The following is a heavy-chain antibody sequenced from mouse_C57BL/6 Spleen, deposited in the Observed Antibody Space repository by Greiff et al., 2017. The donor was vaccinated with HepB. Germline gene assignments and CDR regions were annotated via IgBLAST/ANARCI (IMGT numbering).Heavy chain of an antibody. Sequence: EVQLQESGGGLVKPGGSLKLSCAASGFTFSSYAMSWVRQTPEKRLEWVATISDGGSYTYYPDNVKGRFTISRDNAKNNLYLQMSHLKSEDTAMYDCARDIWLRGAMDDWGQGTSVTVSS. CDR1: GFTFSSYA. D-gene: IGHD2-2*01. CDR2: ISDGGSYT. CDR3: ARDIWLRGAMDD. V-gene: IGHV5-4*01. J-gene: IGHJ4*01.